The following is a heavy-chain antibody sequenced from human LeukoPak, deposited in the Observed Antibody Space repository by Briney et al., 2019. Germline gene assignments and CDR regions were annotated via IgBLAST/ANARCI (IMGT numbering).Heavy chain of an antibody. CDR2: IYTSGST. D-gene: IGHD6-13*01. CDR1: GGSISSYY. Sequence: SETLSLTCTVSGGSISSYYWSWIRHPPGKGLEWIGYIYTSGSTNYNPSLKSRVTISVDTSKNQFSLKLSSVTAADTAVYYCASNSSSWYSGAFDIWGQGTMVTVSS. V-gene: IGHV4-4*09. J-gene: IGHJ3*02. CDR3: ASNSSSWYSGAFDI.